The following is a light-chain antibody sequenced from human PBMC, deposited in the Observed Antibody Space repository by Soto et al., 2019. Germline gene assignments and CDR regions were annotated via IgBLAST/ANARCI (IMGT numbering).Light chain of an antibody. CDR3: DSYTSSRAYV. CDR1: SSDVGGYNY. V-gene: IGLV2-14*01. J-gene: IGLJ1*01. CDR2: EVS. Sequence: QSVLAQPASVSGSPGQSITISCTGTSSDVGGYNYVSWYQQQSGKAPKLIIHEVSNRPSGVSNHFSGSKSGNTASLTISGLQAEDEADYYCDSYTSSRAYVFGSGTKVTVL.